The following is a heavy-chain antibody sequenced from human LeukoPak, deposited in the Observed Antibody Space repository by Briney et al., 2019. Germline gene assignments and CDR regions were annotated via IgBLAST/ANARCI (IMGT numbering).Heavy chain of an antibody. CDR1: GFTFSNAW. CDR2: ITSKTDGGTT. D-gene: IGHD2-2*01. Sequence: GGSLRLSCAASGFTFSNAWMSWVRQTPGKGLEWVGRITSKTDGGTTDYAAPVKGRFTISRDDSKNTLYLQMNSLKTEDTAVYYCTTSVPAADFDTWGQGTMVTVSS. J-gene: IGHJ3*02. CDR3: TTSVPAADFDT. V-gene: IGHV3-15*01.